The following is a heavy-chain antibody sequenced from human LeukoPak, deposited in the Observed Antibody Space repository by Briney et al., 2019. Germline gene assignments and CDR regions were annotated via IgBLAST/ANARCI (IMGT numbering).Heavy chain of an antibody. CDR3: ARVDWSGYGIWNGPNWFDP. J-gene: IGHJ5*02. Sequence: PGGSLRLSCVAPVSSFYSDAMAWVRQAPEKGLEWVSSLSDTGGSTYYADSVKGRFIIYRDNSKNTLYLQMNSLRVEDTALYYCARVDWSGYGIWNGPNWFDPWGQGTLVTVSS. D-gene: IGHD3-3*01. CDR1: VSSFYSDA. CDR2: LSDTGGST. V-gene: IGHV3-23*01.